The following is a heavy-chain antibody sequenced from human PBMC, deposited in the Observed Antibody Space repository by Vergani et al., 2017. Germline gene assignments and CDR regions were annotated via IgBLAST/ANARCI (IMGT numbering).Heavy chain of an antibody. D-gene: IGHD3-10*01. CDR2: IQFDGSNQ. J-gene: IGHJ4*02. CDR1: GFTLSNSA. CDR3: AKHFRGSGIDY. V-gene: IGHV3-30*02. Sequence: QVQLVESGGGVVPRGGSLRLSCATSGFTLSNSAMQWIRQGPGKGLEFVAFIQFDGSNQYYADSVKGRFTLSRDFSKNTLYLQMNSLRTDDTATYYCAKHFRGSGIDYWGQGTQVIVSS.